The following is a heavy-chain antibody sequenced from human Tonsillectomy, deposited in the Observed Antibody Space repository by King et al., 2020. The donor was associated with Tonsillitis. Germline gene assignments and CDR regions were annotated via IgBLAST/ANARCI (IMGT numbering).Heavy chain of an antibody. J-gene: IGHJ5*02. D-gene: IGHD3-10*01. CDR3: ARDRHYGSGSYYNPRAGWFDP. CDR2: IYYSGST. Sequence: QLQESGPGLVKPSQTLSLTCTVSGGSISSGGYYWSWIRQHPGKGLEWIGYIYYSGSTYYNPSLKSRVTISVDTSKNQFSLKLSSVTAADTAVYYCARDRHYGSGSYYNPRAGWFDPCGQGTLVTVSS. V-gene: IGHV4-31*03. CDR1: GGSISSGGYY.